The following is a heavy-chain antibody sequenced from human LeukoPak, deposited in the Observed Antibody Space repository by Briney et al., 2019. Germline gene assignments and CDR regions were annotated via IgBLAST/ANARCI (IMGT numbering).Heavy chain of an antibody. D-gene: IGHD3-22*01. J-gene: IGHJ4*02. CDR3: ARDYLRADSSGYYSLGY. V-gene: IGHV1-46*01. Sequence: ASVKVSCKASGYTFTSYYMHWVRQAPGQGIEWMGIINPSGGSTSYAQKFQGRVTMTRDTSTSTVYMELSSLRSEDTAVYYCARDYLRADSSGYYSLGYWGQGTLVTVSS. CDR2: INPSGGST. CDR1: GYTFTSYY.